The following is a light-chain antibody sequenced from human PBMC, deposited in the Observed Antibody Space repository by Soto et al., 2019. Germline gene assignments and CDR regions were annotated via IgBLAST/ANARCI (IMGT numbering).Light chain of an antibody. CDR3: QRNNEFQYT. Sequence: DIQMTQSPSTLSASVGDGVTITCRDSQIIGSCLAWYQQKPGKAPKLLIYKATNLQSGVPSRFSGSGSGTEFSLNISSLQPEDSATYFCQRNNEFQYTFGPGIKLEI. J-gene: IGKJ2*01. CDR2: KAT. V-gene: IGKV1-5*03. CDR1: QIIGSC.